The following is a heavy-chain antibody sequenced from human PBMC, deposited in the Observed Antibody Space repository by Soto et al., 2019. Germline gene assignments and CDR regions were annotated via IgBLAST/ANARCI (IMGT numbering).Heavy chain of an antibody. V-gene: IGHV1-18*01. J-gene: IGHJ4*02. CDR1: GYTFTSYG. CDR2: ISAYNGNT. D-gene: IGHD1-26*01. Sequence: QVQLVQSGAEVKKPGASVKVSCKASGYTFTSYGISWVRQAPGQGLEWMGWISAYNGNTNYAQKLQGRVTMTTDTSTSTAYMELXSLRXXDTAVXYXXXSVXWEPLDYWGQGTLVTVSS. CDR3: XXSVXWEPLDY.